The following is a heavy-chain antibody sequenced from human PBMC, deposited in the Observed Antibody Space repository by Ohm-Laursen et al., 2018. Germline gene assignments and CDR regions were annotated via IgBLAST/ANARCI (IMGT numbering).Heavy chain of an antibody. D-gene: IGHD4-17*01. V-gene: IGHV3-23*01. CDR1: GFSFSTHG. J-gene: IGHJ4*02. CDR2: ISPNGAGT. Sequence: SLRLSCSASGFSFSTHGMNWVRQAPGKGLEWVSAISPNGAGTYYADSVKGRFTISRDNSKSTLYLQMNSLRAEDTAVYYCAKEESTVTHLDYWGQGTLVTVSS. CDR3: AKEESTVTHLDY.